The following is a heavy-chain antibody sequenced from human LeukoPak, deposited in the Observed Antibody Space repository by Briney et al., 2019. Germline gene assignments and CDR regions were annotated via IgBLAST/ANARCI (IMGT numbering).Heavy chain of an antibody. D-gene: IGHD6-6*01. CDR2: INTNTGNP. V-gene: IGHV7-4-1*02. CDR1: GYTFTSYD. Sequence: GASVKVSCKASGYTFTSYDINWVRQAPGQGLEWMGWINTNTGNPTYAQGFTGRFIFSFDTSVSTAYLQISSLKAEDTAIYYCARVGRPFYYYYMDVWGKGTTVTVSS. J-gene: IGHJ6*03. CDR3: ARVGRPFYYYYMDV.